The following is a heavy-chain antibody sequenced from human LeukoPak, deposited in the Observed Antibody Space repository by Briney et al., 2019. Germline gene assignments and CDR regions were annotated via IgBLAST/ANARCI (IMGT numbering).Heavy chain of an antibody. Sequence: GGSLRLSCAASGFTFSNAWMSWVRQAPGKGLEWVGRIKSKTDGGTTDYAAPVKGRFTISRDDSKNTLYLQMNSLKTEDTAVYYRTTDEEATTVTTATISWGQGTLVTVSS. V-gene: IGHV3-15*01. D-gene: IGHD4-17*01. CDR3: TTDEEATTVTTATIS. CDR1: GFTFSNAW. J-gene: IGHJ5*02. CDR2: IKSKTDGGTT.